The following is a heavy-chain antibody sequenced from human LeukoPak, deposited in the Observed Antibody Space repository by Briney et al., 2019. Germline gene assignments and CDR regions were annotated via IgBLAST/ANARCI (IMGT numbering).Heavy chain of an antibody. J-gene: IGHJ4*02. V-gene: IGHV3-33*01. D-gene: IGHD6-13*01. Sequence: PGGSLRLSCAASGFTFSSYGMHWVRQAPGKGVEWVAVIWYDGSNKYYADSVKGRFTISRDNSKNTLYLQMNSLRAEDTAVYYCARDVRQGSSWYYWGQGTLVTVSS. CDR2: IWYDGSNK. CDR3: ARDVRQGSSWYY. CDR1: GFTFSSYG.